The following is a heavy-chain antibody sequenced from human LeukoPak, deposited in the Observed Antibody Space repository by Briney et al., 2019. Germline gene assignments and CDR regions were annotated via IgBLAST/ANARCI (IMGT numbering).Heavy chain of an antibody. V-gene: IGHV3-11*01. CDR3: ARDLGYCTNGVCHTRFDY. CDR2: IVPSGTIM. Sequence: PGGSLRLSCAASGFIFSDYYMNWVRQAPGKGLEWISYIVPSGTIMKYADSVRGRFTISRDNAKNSLYLQMNSLRAEDTAVYYCARDLGYCTNGVCHTRFDYWGQGTLVAVSS. J-gene: IGHJ4*02. CDR1: GFIFSDYY. D-gene: IGHD2-8*01.